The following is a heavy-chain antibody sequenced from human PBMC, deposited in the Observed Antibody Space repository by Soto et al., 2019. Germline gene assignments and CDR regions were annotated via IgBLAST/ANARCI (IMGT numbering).Heavy chain of an antibody. J-gene: IGHJ4*02. CDR3: AKGGPGASSGLFES. CDR1: GFIVTSNY. CDR2: IYSDGTT. Sequence: GGSLRLSCAASGFIVTSNYMSWVRQAPGKGLEWVSVIYSDGTTNYAESVKGRFTISRDKSKNTVFLQMSSLRAEDTAVYYCAKGGPGASSGLFESWGQGTLVTVSS. V-gene: IGHV3-53*01. D-gene: IGHD3-10*01.